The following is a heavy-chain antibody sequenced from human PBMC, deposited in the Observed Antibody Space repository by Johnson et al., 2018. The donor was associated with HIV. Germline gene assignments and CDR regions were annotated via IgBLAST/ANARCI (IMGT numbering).Heavy chain of an antibody. V-gene: IGHV3-7*01. CDR1: GFTFSDYY. Sequence: VQLVESGGGLVKPGGSLRLSCAASGFTFSDYYMSWVRQAPGKGLEWVAYIRQDGSEKDYLDSVKGRFPISRDNAKNSLYLQMSSLRVEDTAVYYCASGHMWSGFWGQGTMVTVSS. D-gene: IGHD3/OR15-3a*01. J-gene: IGHJ3*01. CDR2: IRQDGSEK. CDR3: ASGHMWSGF.